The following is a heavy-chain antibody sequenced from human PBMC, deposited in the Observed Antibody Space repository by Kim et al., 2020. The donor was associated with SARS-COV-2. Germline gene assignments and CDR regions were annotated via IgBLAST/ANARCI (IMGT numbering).Heavy chain of an antibody. CDR3: AKDGSWGGGE. CDR1: GFIFSNYA. J-gene: IGHJ4*02. D-gene: IGHD1-26*01. CDR2: ISGSGGST. Sequence: GGSLRLSCATSGFIFSNYAMSWVRQAPGKGLEWVSTISGSGGSTYYADSVKGRFTISRDNSKNTLYLQMNSLRADDTAVYYCAKDGSWGGGEGGQGTLVTVSS. V-gene: IGHV3-23*01.